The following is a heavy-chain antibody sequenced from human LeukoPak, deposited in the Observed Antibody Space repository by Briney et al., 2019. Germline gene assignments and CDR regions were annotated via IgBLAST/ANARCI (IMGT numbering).Heavy chain of an antibody. D-gene: IGHD3-10*01. CDR2: INPNSGGT. CDR3: ARSGVRGSGSYYPAY. V-gene: IGHV1-2*07. Sequence: GASVKVSCKASGYIFTGHYMHWVRQAPGQGLEWMGWINPNSGGTNYAHKFQGRVTMTRDTSISTAYMELSRLRSDDTAVYYCARSGVRGSGSYYPAYWGQGTLVTVSS. CDR1: GYIFTGHY. J-gene: IGHJ4*02.